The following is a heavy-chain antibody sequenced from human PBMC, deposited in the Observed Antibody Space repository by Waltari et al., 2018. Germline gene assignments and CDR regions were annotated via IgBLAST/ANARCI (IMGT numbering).Heavy chain of an antibody. J-gene: IGHJ6*02. CDR2: INAGNGNT. CDR1: GYTFTSYA. D-gene: IGHD3-3*01. Sequence: QVQLVQSGAEVKKPGASVKVSCKASGYTFTSYAMHWVRQAPGQRLEWMGWINAGNGNTKYSQKFQGRVTITRDTSASTAYMELSRLRSDDTAVYYCARGKSIFGVVITWDYYYYYGMDVWGQGP. V-gene: IGHV1-3*01. CDR3: ARGKSIFGVVITWDYYYYYGMDV.